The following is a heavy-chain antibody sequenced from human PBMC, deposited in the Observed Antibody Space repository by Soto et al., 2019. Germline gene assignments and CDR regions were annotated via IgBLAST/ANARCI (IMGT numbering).Heavy chain of an antibody. Sequence: QVQLVESGGGVVQPGGSLRLSCAASGFTFSSYGMHWVRQAPGKGLEWVAVIWYDGNNKYYADSVKGRFTISRDNSNNTLYVQMNSLRAEDTAVYYCARGLHSLFDYWGQGTLVTVSS. CDR2: IWYDGNNK. V-gene: IGHV3-33*01. CDR1: GFTFSSYG. CDR3: ARGLHSLFDY. J-gene: IGHJ4*02. D-gene: IGHD2-21*01.